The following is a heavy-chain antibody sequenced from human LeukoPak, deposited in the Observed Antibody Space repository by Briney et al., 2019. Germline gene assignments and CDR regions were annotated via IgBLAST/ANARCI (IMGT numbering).Heavy chain of an antibody. V-gene: IGHV3-23*01. CDR2: ISGSGGST. Sequence: GGSLRLSCAASGFIFSSYAMSWVRQAPGKGLEWVSTISGSGGSTYYADSVKGRFTISRDNSKNTVYLQMNSLRAEDTAVYYCAKDQSCTNDVCHGDFDYWGQGTLVTVSS. J-gene: IGHJ4*02. D-gene: IGHD2-8*01. CDR3: AKDQSCTNDVCHGDFDY. CDR1: GFIFSSYA.